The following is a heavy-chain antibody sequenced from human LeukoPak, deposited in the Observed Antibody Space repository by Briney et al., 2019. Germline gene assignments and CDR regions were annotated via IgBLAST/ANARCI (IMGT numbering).Heavy chain of an antibody. Sequence: PGGSLRLSCAASGFTLISYRMNWVRQAPGTGLEWVSSISSSSSYIYYADSVKGRFTISIDNAKNSLYLQMNSLRAEDTAVYYCARGVGATSETPSYFDCWGQGTLVTVSS. J-gene: IGHJ4*02. CDR3: ARGVGATSETPSYFDC. CDR2: ISSSSSYI. CDR1: GFTLISYR. V-gene: IGHV3-21*01. D-gene: IGHD5-12*01.